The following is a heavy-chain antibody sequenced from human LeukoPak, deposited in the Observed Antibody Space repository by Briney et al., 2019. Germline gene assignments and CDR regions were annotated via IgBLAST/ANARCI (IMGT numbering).Heavy chain of an antibody. CDR3: AREYSSSNFPFYYYMDV. V-gene: IGHV1-8*01. D-gene: IGHD6-6*01. CDR2: MNPNSGNT. Sequence: ASVKVSCKASGYTFTSYDINWVRQATGQGLEWMGWMNPNSGNTGYAQKFQGRATMTRNTSISTAYMELSSLRSEDTAVYYCAREYSSSNFPFYYYMDVWGKGTTVTVSS. CDR1: GYTFTSYD. J-gene: IGHJ6*03.